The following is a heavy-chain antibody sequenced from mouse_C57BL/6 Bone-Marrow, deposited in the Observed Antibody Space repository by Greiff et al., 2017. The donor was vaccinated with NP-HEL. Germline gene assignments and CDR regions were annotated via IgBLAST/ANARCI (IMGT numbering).Heavy chain of an antibody. D-gene: IGHD2-5*01. J-gene: IGHJ3*01. CDR2: ISSGSSTI. V-gene: IGHV5-17*01. Sequence: EVMLVESGGGLVKPGGSLKLSCAASGFTFSDYGMHWVRQAPEKGLEWVAYISSGSSTIYYAATVKGRFTISRDNAKNTLFLQMTSLRSEDTAMYYCARRRYSNWFAYWGQGTLVTVSA. CDR1: GFTFSDYG. CDR3: ARRRYSNWFAY.